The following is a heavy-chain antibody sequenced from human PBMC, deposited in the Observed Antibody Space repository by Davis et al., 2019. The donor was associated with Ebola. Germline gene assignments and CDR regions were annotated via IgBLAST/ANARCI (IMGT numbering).Heavy chain of an antibody. CDR1: GYTFTDFD. Sequence: AASVQVFCKASGYTFTDFDMHWVRQAPGQGLEWMGWINAGNGNMRYSQKFQGRVTITRDTSASTVYMELSSLRSEDTAVYYCARDTGIRYVSLGYWGQGTLVIVSS. CDR3: ARDTGIRYVSLGY. V-gene: IGHV1-3*01. J-gene: IGHJ4*02. CDR2: INAGNGNM. D-gene: IGHD3-9*01.